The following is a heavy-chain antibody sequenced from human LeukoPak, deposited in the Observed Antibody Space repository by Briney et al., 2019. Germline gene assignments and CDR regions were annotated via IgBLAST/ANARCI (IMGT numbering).Heavy chain of an antibody. CDR1: GSTFSSYS. CDR3: ARAGHPGPYYYYMDV. J-gene: IGHJ6*03. V-gene: IGHV3-23*01. CDR2: ISGSGGST. Sequence: GGSLRLXCAASGSTFSSYSMSWVRQAPGKGLESVSAISGSGGSTYYGDSVKGRFTISRDNSKNTLYLQMNSLRAEDTAVYYRARAGHPGPYYYYMDVWGKGTTVTVSS.